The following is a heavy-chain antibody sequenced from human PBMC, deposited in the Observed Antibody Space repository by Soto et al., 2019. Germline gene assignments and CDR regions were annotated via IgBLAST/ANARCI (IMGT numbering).Heavy chain of an antibody. Sequence: QVQLVQSGAEVKKPGSSVKVSCKASGGTFSSYAISWVRQAPGQGLEWMGGIIPIFGTANYAQKFQGRVTITADESTSTAYMELSSLRSEDTAVYYCARDDYGGISVGNACDIWGQGTMVTVSS. D-gene: IGHD4-17*01. J-gene: IGHJ3*02. CDR1: GGTFSSYA. CDR3: ARDDYGGISVGNACDI. CDR2: IIPIFGTA. V-gene: IGHV1-69*12.